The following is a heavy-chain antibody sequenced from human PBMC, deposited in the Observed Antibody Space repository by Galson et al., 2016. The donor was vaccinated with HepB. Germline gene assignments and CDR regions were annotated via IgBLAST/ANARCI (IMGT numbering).Heavy chain of an antibody. CDR2: ISGRSSYI. J-gene: IGHJ6*03. CDR3: ARVSPVDYYYYMDV. V-gene: IGHV3-21*01. Sequence: SLRLSCAASTFTFSDYSMNWVRQAPGKGLEWVSFISGRSSYIYYADSVEGRFTVSRDNAENSLYLQMNSLRAEDTAVYYCARVSPVDYYYYMDVWGRGTTVTVS. CDR1: TFTFSDYS.